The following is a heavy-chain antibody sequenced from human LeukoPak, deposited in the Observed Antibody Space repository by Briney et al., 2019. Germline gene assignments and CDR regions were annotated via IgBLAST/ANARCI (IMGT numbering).Heavy chain of an antibody. D-gene: IGHD3-16*01. V-gene: IGHV3-7*03. J-gene: IGHJ6*02. CDR1: GFTFSNAW. Sequence: GGSLRLSCATSGFTFSNAWMNWVRQAPGKGLEWVASINHNGNVNYYVDSVKGRFTISRDNAKNSLYLQMSNLRAEDTAVYFCARGGGLDVWGQGATVTVSS. CDR3: ARGGGLDV. CDR2: INHNGNVN.